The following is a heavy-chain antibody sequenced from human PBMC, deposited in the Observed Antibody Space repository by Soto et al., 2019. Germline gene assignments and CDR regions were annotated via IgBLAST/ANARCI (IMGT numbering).Heavy chain of an antibody. CDR2: ISGSGDST. CDR1: GFTFSSYA. D-gene: IGHD4-17*01. J-gene: IGHJ2*01. Sequence: EVQLLESGGGLVQPGGSLRLSCAASGFTFSSYAMSWVRQAPGKGLEWVSAISGSGDSTYYADSVKGRFTISRDNSKNTQYLQMNSLRAEDAAVYYCAKRTVGWYFDLWGRGTLVTVSS. V-gene: IGHV3-23*01. CDR3: AKRTVGWYFDL.